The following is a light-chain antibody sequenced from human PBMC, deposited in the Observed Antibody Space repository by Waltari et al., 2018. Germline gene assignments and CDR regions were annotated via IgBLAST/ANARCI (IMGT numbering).Light chain of an antibody. CDR3: QQYYTIPYT. CDR1: QTVFDSSTNKNY. Sequence: DIVMTQSQDSLAVSLGERATLNCRSSQTVFDSSTNKNYVAWYQQKAGHPPKLLIYWASTRESGVPDRFSGSESGTEFTLTVSSLQAEDVAIYYCQQYYTIPYTFGQGTKLEI. J-gene: IGKJ2*01. V-gene: IGKV4-1*01. CDR2: WAS.